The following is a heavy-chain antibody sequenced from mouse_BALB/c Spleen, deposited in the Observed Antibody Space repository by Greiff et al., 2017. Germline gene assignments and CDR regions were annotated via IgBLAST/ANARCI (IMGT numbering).Heavy chain of an antibody. CDR3: ARGGLRYGSRPSWYFDV. CDR2: IRYSGST. J-gene: IGHJ1*01. CDR1: GYSITSDYA. V-gene: IGHV3-2*02. Sequence: EVKLLESGPGLVKPSQSLSLTCTVTGYSITSDYAWNWIRQFPGNKLEWMGYIRYSGSTSYNPSLKSRISITRDTSKNQFFLQLNSVTTEDTATYYCARGGLRYGSRPSWYFDVWGAGTTVTVSS. D-gene: IGHD1-1*01.